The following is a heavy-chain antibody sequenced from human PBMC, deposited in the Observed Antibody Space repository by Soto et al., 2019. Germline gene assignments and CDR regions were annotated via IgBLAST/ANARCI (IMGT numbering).Heavy chain of an antibody. CDR2: ISGSGGST. Sequence: GGSLRLSCAASGFTFSSYAMSWVRQAPGKGLEWVSAISGSGGSTYYADSVKGRFTISRENSKNTLYLQMNSLRAEDTAVYYCAKTVVPAANYYYGMDVWGQGTTVTVSS. J-gene: IGHJ6*02. D-gene: IGHD2-2*01. V-gene: IGHV3-23*01. CDR3: AKTVVPAANYYYGMDV. CDR1: GFTFSSYA.